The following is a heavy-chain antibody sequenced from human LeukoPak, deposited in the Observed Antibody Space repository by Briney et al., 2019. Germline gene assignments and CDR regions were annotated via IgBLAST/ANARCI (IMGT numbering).Heavy chain of an antibody. J-gene: IGHJ6*02. D-gene: IGHD4-17*01. Sequence: GGSLRLSCAASGFTFSDYYMSWIRQAPGKGLEWVSYISSSGSTIYYADSVKGRFTISRDNAKNSPYLQMNSLRAEDTAVYYCARDDRRSYYYGMDVWGQGTTVTVSS. CDR3: ARDDRRSYYYGMDV. CDR2: ISSSGSTI. CDR1: GFTFSDYY. V-gene: IGHV3-11*01.